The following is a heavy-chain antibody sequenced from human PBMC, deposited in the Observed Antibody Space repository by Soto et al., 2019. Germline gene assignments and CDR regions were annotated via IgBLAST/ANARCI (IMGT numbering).Heavy chain of an antibody. Sequence: QVKLAESGGGVVQPGRSLRLSCAASGFNFSSFDMHGVRQSPGKGLECVAFISSEGNSKFCSDSLEGRLTTSRDNSNSTLVLQLANVRPEDTSTSPCAMAAWCNGQRCDWYFELWGPGTLVTVSS. CDR3: AMAAWCNGQRCDWYFEL. CDR1: GFNFSSFD. V-gene: IGHV3-30*03. D-gene: IGHD2-8*02. CDR2: ISSEGNSK. J-gene: IGHJ2*01.